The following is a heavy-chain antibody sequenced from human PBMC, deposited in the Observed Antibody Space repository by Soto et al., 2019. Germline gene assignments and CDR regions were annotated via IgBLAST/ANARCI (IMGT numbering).Heavy chain of an antibody. D-gene: IGHD4-17*01. Sequence: PGGSRRLSCAPSGFTFSSYVMPWVRQAPGQGLDWVSVMRGVGGSSYHADSVKGRFTISRDNSQNKLYLQINSLRAEDTAVYYCARENDYGDLLGWFAPWGQGTLVSVSS. CDR1: GFTFSSYV. CDR3: ARENDYGDLLGWFAP. J-gene: IGHJ5*02. CDR2: MRGVGGSS. V-gene: IGHV3-23*01.